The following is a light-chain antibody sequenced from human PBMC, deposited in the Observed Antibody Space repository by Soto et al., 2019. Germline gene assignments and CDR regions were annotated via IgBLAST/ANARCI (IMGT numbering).Light chain of an antibody. V-gene: IGLV1-44*01. J-gene: IGLJ3*02. CDR2: SSN. CDR3: AAWDDDLHVWL. CDR1: DSNIGSTA. Sequence: QSVLTQPPSVSATPGQGVILSCSGGDSNIGSTAVNWYQQLPGTAPRLLIYSSNQRPSGVPDRISGSKSGTSASLAISGLQSEDEADYYCAAWDDDLHVWLFGGGTLLTVL.